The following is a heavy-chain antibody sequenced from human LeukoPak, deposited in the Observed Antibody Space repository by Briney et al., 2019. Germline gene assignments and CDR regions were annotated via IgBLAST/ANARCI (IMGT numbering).Heavy chain of an antibody. CDR1: GGSISSYY. V-gene: IGHV4-59*08. J-gene: IGHJ6*02. CDR3: ARHPALYDLDV. CDR2: IYYSGST. Sequence: SETLSLTCTVSGGSISSYYWSWIRQPPGKGLEWIGYIYYSGSTNYNPSLRSQVTISVDTSKNQFSLKLSSVTAADTAVYYCARHPALYDLDVWGQGTTVTVSS.